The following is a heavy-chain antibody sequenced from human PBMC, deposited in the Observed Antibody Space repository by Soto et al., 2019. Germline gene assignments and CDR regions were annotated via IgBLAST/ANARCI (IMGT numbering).Heavy chain of an antibody. Sequence: ASVKVSCKASRYTFTDYFIHWVRQAPGQGLEWMGWTNPNGGGTNYAPNFQGRVTLTRDTSISTAYMELNKLRPDDTAVYYCARDAYGGNPGTFWGQGILVTVSS. D-gene: IGHD2-21*01. CDR1: RYTFTDYF. J-gene: IGHJ4*02. V-gene: IGHV1-2*02. CDR2: TNPNGGGT. CDR3: ARDAYGGNPGTF.